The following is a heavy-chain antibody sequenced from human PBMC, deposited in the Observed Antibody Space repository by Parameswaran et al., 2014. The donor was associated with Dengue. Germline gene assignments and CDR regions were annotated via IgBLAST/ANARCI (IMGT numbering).Heavy chain of an antibody. V-gene: IGHV2-70*13. CDR3: VRILEDYFDY. J-gene: IGHJ4*02. Sequence: RWIRQPPGKALEWLALIGWDDDKYYSTSLETRLTISKDTSKDQVVLTMTNMDPVDTATYYCVRILEDYFDYWGQGTLVTVSS. D-gene: IGHD5-24*01. CDR2: IGWDDDK.